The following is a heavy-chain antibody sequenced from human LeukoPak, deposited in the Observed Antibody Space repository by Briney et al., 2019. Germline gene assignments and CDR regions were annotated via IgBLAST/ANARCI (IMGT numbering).Heavy chain of an antibody. J-gene: IGHJ4*02. Sequence: GGSLRLSCAASGFTFSSYSMNWVRQAPGKGLEWVSCISSSSSYIYYADSVKGRFTISRDNAKNSLYLQMNSLRAEDTAVYYCASYPYSGSYFFDYWGQGTLVTVSS. CDR1: GFTFSSYS. V-gene: IGHV3-21*01. CDR2: ISSSSSYI. D-gene: IGHD1-26*01. CDR3: ASYPYSGSYFFDY.